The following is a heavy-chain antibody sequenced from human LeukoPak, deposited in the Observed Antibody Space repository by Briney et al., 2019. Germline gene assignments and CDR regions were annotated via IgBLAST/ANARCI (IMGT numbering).Heavy chain of an antibody. Sequence: GGSLRLSCAASGFPFDDYDIHWLRQAPEKGLEWVSLISGGGGRTYSADSVKGRFTISRDNSKNSLYLQMNSLRTEDTALYYYAKDEGSCIGATCYLNWFDPWGKGTLVTVSS. CDR1: GFPFDDYD. CDR3: AKDEGSCIGATCYLNWFDP. CDR2: ISGGGGRT. J-gene: IGHJ5*02. V-gene: IGHV3-43*02. D-gene: IGHD2-15*01.